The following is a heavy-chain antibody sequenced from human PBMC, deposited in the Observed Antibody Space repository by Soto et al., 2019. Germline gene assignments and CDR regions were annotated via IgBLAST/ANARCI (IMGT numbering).Heavy chain of an antibody. D-gene: IGHD6-13*01. CDR1: GFIFSDYA. V-gene: IGHV3-30*09. J-gene: IGHJ4*02. CDR2: ISYGGDNK. Sequence: QVQLVESGGGVVQPGRSLRLSCAASGFIFSDYAMHWVRQAPGKGLEWVAVISYGGDNKYYADSVRGRFAISRDNLKSTVDLQMNSLNPEDTAVYHCAKARHSTSWYGLEADFWGQGTLVTVSS. CDR3: AKARHSTSWYGLEADF.